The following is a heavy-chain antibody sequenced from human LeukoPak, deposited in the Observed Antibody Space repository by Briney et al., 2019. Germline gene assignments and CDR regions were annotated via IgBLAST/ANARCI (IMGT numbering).Heavy chain of an antibody. CDR1: GGSISSSSYY. CDR2: IYYSGST. V-gene: IGHV4-39*07. Sequence: SETLSLTCTVSGGSISSSSYYWGWIRQPPGKGLEWIGSIYYSGSTYYNPSLKSRVTISVDTSKNQFSLNLSSVTAADTAVYYCARVRYYGSGSSENWFDPWGQGTLVTVSS. J-gene: IGHJ5*02. D-gene: IGHD3-10*01. CDR3: ARVRYYGSGSSENWFDP.